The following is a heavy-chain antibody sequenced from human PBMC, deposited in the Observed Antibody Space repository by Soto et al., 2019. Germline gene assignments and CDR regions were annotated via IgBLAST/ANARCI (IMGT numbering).Heavy chain of an antibody. CDR1: GGSFSCYY. J-gene: IGHJ6*02. CDR3: ARESSYYYYGMDV. CDR2: INHSGST. V-gene: IGHV4-34*01. Sequence: SETLSLTCAVYGGSFSCYYGSWIRQPPGKGLEWIGEINHSGSTNYNPSLKSRVTISVDTSKNQFSLKLSSVTAADTAVYYCARESSYYYYGMDVWGQGTTVT.